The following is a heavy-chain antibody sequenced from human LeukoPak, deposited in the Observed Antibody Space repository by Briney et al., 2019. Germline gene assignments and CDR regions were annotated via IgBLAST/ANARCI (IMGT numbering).Heavy chain of an antibody. J-gene: IGHJ3*02. CDR2: IYYSGSS. V-gene: IGHV4-59*01. D-gene: IGHD3-22*01. Sequence: PSETLSLTCTVSGGSIISYYWSWIRQPPGKGLEWIGHIYYSGSSNYNPSLKTRVTISVDTSKNQFSLKLSSVTAADTAVYYCARPAYDSSGYFDAFDIWGQGAMVTVSS. CDR1: GGSIISYY. CDR3: ARPAYDSSGYFDAFDI.